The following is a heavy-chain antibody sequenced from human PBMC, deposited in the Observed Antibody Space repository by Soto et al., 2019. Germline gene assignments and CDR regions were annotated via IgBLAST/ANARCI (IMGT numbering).Heavy chain of an antibody. Sequence: QVQLVQSGAEVKKPGSSVKVSCKASGGTFSSYAITWVRQAPGQGLEWMGGIIPIFGTANYAQKFQARDRITADESTSTASMELSSLRSEDTAVYYCARDRGPSSGYYPYWFDPWGQGTLVTVS. J-gene: IGHJ5*02. CDR3: ARDRGPSSGYYPYWFDP. D-gene: IGHD3-22*01. CDR2: IIPIFGTA. CDR1: GGTFSSYA. V-gene: IGHV1-69*12.